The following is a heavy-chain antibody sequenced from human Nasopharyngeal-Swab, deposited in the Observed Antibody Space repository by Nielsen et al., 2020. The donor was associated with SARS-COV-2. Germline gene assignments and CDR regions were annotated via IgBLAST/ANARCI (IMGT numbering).Heavy chain of an antibody. D-gene: IGHD2-8*01. CDR2: IYSGGST. CDR3: ARETHHGVWD. J-gene: IGHJ4*02. V-gene: IGHV3-66*01. Sequence: GESMKISWAASGTSVSSNYMSGGRQAPGKGLEWVSVIYSGGSTYYADSVKGRFTISRDNSKNTLYLQMNSLRAEDTAVYYCARETHHGVWDWGQGTLVTVSS. CDR1: GTSVSSNY.